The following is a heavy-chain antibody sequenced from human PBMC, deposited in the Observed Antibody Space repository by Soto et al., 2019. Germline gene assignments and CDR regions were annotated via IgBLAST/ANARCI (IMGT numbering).Heavy chain of an antibody. Sequence: PGGSLRLSCAVSGFNVMSYWMSWVRQAPGKGLEWVASVKEDGSELYYLHSVRGRFSISRDSAGNALHLTMNYLSAEDTGVYFCARDIGFDYVNWGQGIPVTVLL. CDR3: ARDIGFDYVN. CDR2: VKEDGSEL. D-gene: IGHD3-16*01. CDR1: GFNVMSYW. J-gene: IGHJ4*02. V-gene: IGHV3-7*01.